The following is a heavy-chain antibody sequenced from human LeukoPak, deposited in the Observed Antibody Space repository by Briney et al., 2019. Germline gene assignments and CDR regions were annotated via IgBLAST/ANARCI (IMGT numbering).Heavy chain of an antibody. D-gene: IGHD2-2*01. V-gene: IGHV4-34*01. Sequence: SETLSLTCAVYGGSFSGYYWSWIRQPPGKGLEWIGEINHSGSTNYNPSLKSRVTISVDTSKNQFSLKLSSVTAADTAVYYCARRGYCSSTSCYWFDLWGQGTLVTVSS. J-gene: IGHJ5*02. CDR3: ARRGYCSSTSCYWFDL. CDR1: GGSFSGYY. CDR2: INHSGST.